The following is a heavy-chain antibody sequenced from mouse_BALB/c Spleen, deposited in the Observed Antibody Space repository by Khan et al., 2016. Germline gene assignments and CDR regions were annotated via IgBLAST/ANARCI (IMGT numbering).Heavy chain of an antibody. V-gene: IGHV1-18*01. J-gene: IGHJ2*01. CDR1: GYSFTAYY. CDR3: ARDDYVN. Sequence: VQLKQSDPDLVKPGASVKISCKASGYSFTAYYMYWVKQSHGKSLEWIGRINPNNGATTFNQKFKGKAILTVDKSSTTAYMELRSLASEDSAVYYCARDDYVNWDQGTTLTVSS. D-gene: IGHD2-4*01. CDR2: INPNNGAT.